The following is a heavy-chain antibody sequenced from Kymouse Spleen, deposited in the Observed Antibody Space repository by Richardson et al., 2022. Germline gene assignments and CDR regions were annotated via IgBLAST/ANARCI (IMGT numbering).Heavy chain of an antibody. CDR1: GGSFSGYY. CDR2: INHSGST. CDR3: ARRRGSSWYVDYYGMDV. Sequence: QVQLQQWGAGLLKPSETLSLTCAVYGGSFSGYYWSWIRQPPGKGLEWIGEINHSGSTNYNPSLKSRVTISVDTSKNQFSLKLSSVTAADTAVYYCARRRGSSWYVDYYGMDVWGQGTTVTVSS. D-gene: IGHD6-13*01. V-gene: IGHV4-34*01. J-gene: IGHJ6*02.